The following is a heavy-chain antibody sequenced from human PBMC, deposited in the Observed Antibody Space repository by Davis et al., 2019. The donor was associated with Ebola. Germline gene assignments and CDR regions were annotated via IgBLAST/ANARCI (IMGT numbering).Heavy chain of an antibody. CDR2: VSDDGRRQ. J-gene: IGHJ3*02. Sequence: GESLKISCLASGFMFNNYAMHWVRQTPDKGLEWVARVSDDGRRQKYADSIKGRFTISRDNSGNTVYLQMNSLRVEDTAVYYCVKHYGLGRNNALDIWGQGTMVTVSS. D-gene: IGHD3-10*01. CDR3: VKHYGLGRNNALDI. CDR1: GFMFNNYA. V-gene: IGHV3-30*04.